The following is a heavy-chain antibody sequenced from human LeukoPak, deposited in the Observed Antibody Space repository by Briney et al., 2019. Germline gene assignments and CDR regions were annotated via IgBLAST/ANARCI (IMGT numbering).Heavy chain of an antibody. CDR1: GFTFSSYE. V-gene: IGHV3-21*01. CDR3: ARAVYYYYYMDV. CDR2: ISSSSSYI. Sequence: PGGSLRLSCAASGFTFSSYEMNWVRQAPGKGLEWVSSISSSSSYIYYADSVKGRFTISRDNAKNSLYLQMNSLRAEDTAVYYCARAVYYYYYMDVWGKGTTVTVSS. J-gene: IGHJ6*03.